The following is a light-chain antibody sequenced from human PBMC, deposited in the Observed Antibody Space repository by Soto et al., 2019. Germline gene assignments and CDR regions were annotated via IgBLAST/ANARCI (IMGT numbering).Light chain of an antibody. Sequence: QSALTQPPSASGSPGQSVTISCTGTGNDVGGYNYVSWYQQYPGKAPKLIIYEVYKRPSGVPDRFSGSKSGNTASLTDSGLQAEDEADYYCASYAGSNNWGVFGGGTKVTVL. CDR2: EVY. V-gene: IGLV2-8*01. CDR1: GNDVGGYNY. CDR3: ASYAGSNNWGV. J-gene: IGLJ3*02.